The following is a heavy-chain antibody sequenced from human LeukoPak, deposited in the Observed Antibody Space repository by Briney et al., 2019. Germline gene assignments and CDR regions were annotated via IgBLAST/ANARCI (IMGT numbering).Heavy chain of an antibody. CDR3: ARETSQKGAHYMDV. J-gene: IGHJ6*03. D-gene: IGHD3-16*01. CDR2: INHSGST. CDR1: GGTFSGYY. V-gene: IGHV4-34*01. Sequence: SETLSLTCAVYGGTFSGYYWSWIRQPPGKGLEWIGEINHSGSTNYNPSLRSRVTISVDTSKNQFSLKLSSVTAADTAVYYCARETSQKGAHYMDVWGKGTTVTISS.